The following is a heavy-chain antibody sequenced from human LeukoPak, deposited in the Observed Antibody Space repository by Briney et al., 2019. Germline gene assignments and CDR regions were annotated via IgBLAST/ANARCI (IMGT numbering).Heavy chain of an antibody. CDR1: GFSFTDYY. D-gene: IGHD3-3*01. J-gene: IGHJ4*02. CDR2: ISSDRST. Sequence: PGGSLRLSCAASGFSFTDYYMSWIRQAPGKGLEWVSYISSDRSTYYADSVKGRFIVSRDDAKNSLYLQMNSLRAEDTAIYYCARGDVWNSSYMYDWGQGALVTVSS. CDR3: ARGDVWNSSYMYD. V-gene: IGHV3-11*01.